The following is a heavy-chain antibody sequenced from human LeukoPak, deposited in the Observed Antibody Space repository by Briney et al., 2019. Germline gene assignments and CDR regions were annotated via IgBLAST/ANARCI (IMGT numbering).Heavy chain of an antibody. J-gene: IGHJ4*02. CDR2: VNPTGST. D-gene: IGHD1-26*01. CDR1: GGSFTGYY. Sequence: SETLSLTCAVFGGSFTGYYWSWIRQSPGRGLDWIGEVNPTGSTNYNPSFKSRVTISVDTSKNQFSLRLSSVTAADTAVYYCARSRASGSPPATQNDYWGQGTLVTVSS. CDR3: ARSRASGSPPATQNDY. V-gene: IGHV4-34*01.